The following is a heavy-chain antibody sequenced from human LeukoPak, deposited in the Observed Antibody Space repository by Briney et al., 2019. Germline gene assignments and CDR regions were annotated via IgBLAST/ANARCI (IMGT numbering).Heavy chain of an antibody. J-gene: IGHJ3*02. D-gene: IGHD2-2*01. CDR1: GFTVSSNY. Sequence: GGSLRLSCAASGFTVSSNYMSWVRQAPGKGLEWVSVIYSGGSTYYADSVKGRFTISRDNSKNTLYLQMNSLRAEDTAVYYCAREGPNCSSTSCYDDAFDIWGQGTMVTVSS. CDR3: AREGPNCSSTSCYDDAFDI. V-gene: IGHV3-53*01. CDR2: IYSGGST.